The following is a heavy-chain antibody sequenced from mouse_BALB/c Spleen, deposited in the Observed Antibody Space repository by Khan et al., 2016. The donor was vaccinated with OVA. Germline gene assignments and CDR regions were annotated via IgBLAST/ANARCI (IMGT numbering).Heavy chain of an antibody. Sequence: EVQLQQSGPDLVKTGASVKISCMASGYSFTAYYMNWVRLSHGKSLECIGRINPNTYNINYNQKFKGKAILTVDKSSSTASMELRSLTSEDSAVYYGERGDDGFASWGQGTLVTVAA. D-gene: IGHD1-2*01. CDR3: ERGDDGFAS. J-gene: IGHJ3*01. CDR1: GYSFTAYY. V-gene: IGHV1-26*01. CDR2: INPNTYNI.